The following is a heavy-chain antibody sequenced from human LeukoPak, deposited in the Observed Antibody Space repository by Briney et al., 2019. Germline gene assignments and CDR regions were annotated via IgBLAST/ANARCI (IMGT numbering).Heavy chain of an antibody. CDR3: ARDYYYFDY. V-gene: IGHV1-2*02. D-gene: IGHD3-10*01. CDR2: INPNSGGT. CDR1: GYTFTSYG. Sequence: GASVKVSCKASGYTFTSYGINWVRQAPGQGLEWMGWINPNSGGTNYAQKFQGRVTMTRDTSISTAYMELSRLRSDDTAVYYCARDYYYFDYWGQGTLVTVSS. J-gene: IGHJ4*02.